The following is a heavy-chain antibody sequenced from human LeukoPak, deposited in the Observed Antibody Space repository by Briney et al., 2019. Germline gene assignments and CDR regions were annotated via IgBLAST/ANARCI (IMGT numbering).Heavy chain of an antibody. CDR3: ARYRITGTTPYYYYYMDV. V-gene: IGHV3-21*01. CDR2: ISGDSSST. D-gene: IGHD1-7*01. CDR1: GFTFSIYS. J-gene: IGHJ6*03. Sequence: GGSLRLSCAASGFTFSIYSLNWVRQAPGKGLEWVSSISGDSSSTYYADSVKGRFTISRDNAKNSLYLQMNSLRAEDTAVYYCARYRITGTTPYYYYYMDVWGKGTTVTVSS.